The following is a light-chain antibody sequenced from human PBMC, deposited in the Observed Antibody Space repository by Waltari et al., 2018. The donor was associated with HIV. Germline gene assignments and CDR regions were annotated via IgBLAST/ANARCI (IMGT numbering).Light chain of an antibody. CDR1: QTIGIN. CDR3: QEYNSWPPRYT. J-gene: IGKJ2*01. CDR2: GAS. V-gene: IGKV3-15*01. Sequence: ETVMTQSPATLSVSPGERGIVSCRASQTIGINLAWYQQKPGQGPRLRIYGASTRATGIPGRFNGTGSGTEFTLTISGLQSEDFAIYYCQEYNSWPPRYTFGQGTKVEMK.